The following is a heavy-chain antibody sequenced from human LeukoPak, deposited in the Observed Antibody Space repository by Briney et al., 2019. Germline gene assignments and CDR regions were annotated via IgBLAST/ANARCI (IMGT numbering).Heavy chain of an antibody. CDR2: IYHSGST. J-gene: IGHJ3*02. CDR3: ARENYYGSGSLDI. D-gene: IGHD3-10*01. V-gene: IGHV4-30-2*01. Sequence: SETLSLTCAVSGGSISSGGYSWSWIRQPPGKGLEWIGYIYHSGSTYYNPSLKSRVTISVDRSKNQFSLKLSSVTAADTAVYYCARENYYGSGSLDIWGQGTMVTVSS. CDR1: GGSISSGGYS.